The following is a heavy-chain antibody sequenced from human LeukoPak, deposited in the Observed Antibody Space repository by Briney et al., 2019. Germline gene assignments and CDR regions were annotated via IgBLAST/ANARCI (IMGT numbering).Heavy chain of an antibody. D-gene: IGHD6-19*01. V-gene: IGHV1-69*13. CDR2: IIPIFGTA. CDR3: ASAAVAGTLDY. Sequence: ASVKVPCKASGGTFSSYAISWVRQAPGQGLERMGGIIPIFGTANYAQKFQGRVTITADESTSTAYMELSSLRSEDTAVYYCASAAVAGTLDYWGQGTLVTVSS. J-gene: IGHJ4*02. CDR1: GGTFSSYA.